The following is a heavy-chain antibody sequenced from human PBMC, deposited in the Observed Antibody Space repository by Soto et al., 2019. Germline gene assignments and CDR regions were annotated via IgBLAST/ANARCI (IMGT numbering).Heavy chain of an antibody. Sequence: QVQVQQWGTGQIEPSETLSLSCGVFGASFNGYFWTWIRQSPGKGLEWIGEINHRGAANYNPSLTSRITMLLAKSRSQVSLRPASVTGADTAAYYCAILIEVAARTHWGQGTMVTVSS. D-gene: IGHD6-19*01. CDR1: GASFNGYF. J-gene: IGHJ4*02. CDR2: INHRGAA. CDR3: AILIEVAARTH. V-gene: IGHV4-34*02.